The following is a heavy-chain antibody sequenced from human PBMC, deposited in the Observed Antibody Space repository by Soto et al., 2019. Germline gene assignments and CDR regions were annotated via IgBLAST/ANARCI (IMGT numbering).Heavy chain of an antibody. J-gene: IGHJ4*02. CDR3: ARANYYGSPGDFDY. CDR2: ISSSSSTI. CDR1: GFTFGSYS. Sequence: XXSLRLSWAASGFTFGSYSMXWVLQAPGKGLEWVSYISSSSSTIYYADSVKGRFTISRDNAKNSLYLQMNSLRAEDTAVYYCARANYYGSPGDFDYWGQGTLVTVSS. D-gene: IGHD3-10*01. V-gene: IGHV3-48*01.